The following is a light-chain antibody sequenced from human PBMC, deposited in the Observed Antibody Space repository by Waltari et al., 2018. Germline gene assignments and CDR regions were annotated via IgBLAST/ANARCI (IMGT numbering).Light chain of an antibody. CDR1: SSDVGGYNY. V-gene: IGLV2-14*01. Sequence: QSALTQPASVSGSPGQSITISCSGTSSDVGGYNYVSWYQQLPGNAPKLMIYDVTRWPSGVSNRFSGSKSGNTASLTIVALQAEDEADYYCASYTSTRTVIFGGGTRVTVL. CDR3: ASYTSTRTVI. CDR2: DVT. J-gene: IGLJ2*01.